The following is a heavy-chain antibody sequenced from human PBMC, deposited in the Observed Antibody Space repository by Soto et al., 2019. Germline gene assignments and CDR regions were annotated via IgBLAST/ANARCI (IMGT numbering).Heavy chain of an antibody. CDR1: GGSISSGGYY. CDR2: IYYSGSA. D-gene: IGHD2-21*02. J-gene: IGHJ6*02. CDR3: ARKAAGGYSSYYYYGMDV. Sequence: KPSETLPLTCTVSGGSISSGGYYWSWIRQHPGKGLGWIGYIYYSGSAYYNPSLKSRVTISVDTSKNQFSLKLSSVTAADTAVYYCARKAAGGYSSYYYYGMDVWGQGTTVTVSS. V-gene: IGHV4-31*03.